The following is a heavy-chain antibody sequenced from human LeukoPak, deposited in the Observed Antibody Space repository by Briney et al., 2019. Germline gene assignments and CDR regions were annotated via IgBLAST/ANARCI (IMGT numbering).Heavy chain of an antibody. CDR3: AKVAKYYYGPETYFFFEN. J-gene: IGHJ4*02. CDR2: MYATGTT. Sequence: SSETLSLTCTVSDTSINTYYWSWIRQPAGKGLEWIGHMYATGTTNYNPSLKSRVTMSIDTSKNQFSLKVRSVTAADTAVYYCAKVAKYYYGPETYFFFENWGQGTLVTVSS. V-gene: IGHV4-4*07. D-gene: IGHD3-10*01. CDR1: DTSINTYY.